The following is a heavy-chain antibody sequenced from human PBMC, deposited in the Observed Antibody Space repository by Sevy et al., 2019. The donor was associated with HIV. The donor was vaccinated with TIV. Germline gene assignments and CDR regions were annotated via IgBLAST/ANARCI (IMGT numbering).Heavy chain of an antibody. Sequence: GGSLRLSCAASGFTFSSYGMHWVRQAPGKGLEWVAVISFDESKKYYGDSVKGRFTISRDKSKNTVYLQMNSPRPEDTAVYYCAKDQVVFAATLSWVDYWGQGTRVTVSS. CDR3: AKDQVVFAATLSWVDY. CDR2: ISFDESKK. V-gene: IGHV3-30*18. CDR1: GFTFSSYG. J-gene: IGHJ4*02. D-gene: IGHD2-15*01.